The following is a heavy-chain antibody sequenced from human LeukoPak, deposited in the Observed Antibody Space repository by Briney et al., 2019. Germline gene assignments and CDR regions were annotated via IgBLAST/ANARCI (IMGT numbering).Heavy chain of an antibody. J-gene: IGHJ4*02. D-gene: IGHD3-10*01. Sequence: AGRSLRLSCAASGFTFSSYAIHWVRQAPGKGLEWVTFISHDGSNKYYADSVKGRFTISRDNSKKTLYLQMNSLRAEDTAIYYCARGAATNLWPSDYWGQGTLVTVSS. V-gene: IGHV3-30*04. CDR1: GFTFSSYA. CDR2: ISHDGSNK. CDR3: ARGAATNLWPSDY.